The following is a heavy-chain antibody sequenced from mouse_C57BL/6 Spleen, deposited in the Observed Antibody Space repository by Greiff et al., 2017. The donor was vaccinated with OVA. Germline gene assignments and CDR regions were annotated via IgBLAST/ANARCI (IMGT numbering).Heavy chain of an antibody. J-gene: IGHJ4*01. Sequence: EVKLQESGPGLVKPSQSLSLTCSVTGYSITSGYYWNWIRQFPGNKLEWMGYISYDGSNNYNPSLKNRISITRDTSKNQFFLKLNSVTTEDTATYYCAREDYSNYFYYAMDYWGQGTSVTVSS. V-gene: IGHV3-6*01. D-gene: IGHD2-5*01. CDR3: AREDYSNYFYYAMDY. CDR2: ISYDGSN. CDR1: GYSITSGYY.